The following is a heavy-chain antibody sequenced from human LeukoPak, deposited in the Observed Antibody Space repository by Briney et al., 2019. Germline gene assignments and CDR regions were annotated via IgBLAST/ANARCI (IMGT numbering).Heavy chain of an antibody. Sequence: PGGSLRLSCAASGFTFSDYYMSWIRQAPGKGLEWVSGINWNGGSTGYADSVKGRFTISRDNAKNSLYLQMNSLRAEDTALYYCARHPFPHEEIVGAHWGQGTLVTVSS. V-gene: IGHV3-20*04. D-gene: IGHD1-26*01. CDR3: ARHPFPHEEIVGAH. CDR2: INWNGGST. CDR1: GFTFSDYY. J-gene: IGHJ4*02.